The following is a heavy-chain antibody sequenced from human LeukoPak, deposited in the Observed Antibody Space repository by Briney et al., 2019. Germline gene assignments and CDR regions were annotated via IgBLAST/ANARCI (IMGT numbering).Heavy chain of an antibody. J-gene: IGHJ6*04. D-gene: IGHD3-3*01. CDR3: ATGVTIFGPRDV. CDR2: INHSGST. CDR1: GGSFSGYY. V-gene: IGHV4-34*01. Sequence: SETLSLTCAVHGGSFSGYYWSWIRQSPGKGLEWIGEINHSGSTNYNPSLKSRVTISVDTSKNQFSLKLSSVTAADTAVYYCATGVTIFGPRDVWGKGTTVTVSS.